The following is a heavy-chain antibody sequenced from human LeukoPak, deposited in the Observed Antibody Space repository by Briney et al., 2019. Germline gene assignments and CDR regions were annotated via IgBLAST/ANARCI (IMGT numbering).Heavy chain of an antibody. J-gene: IGHJ4*02. D-gene: IGHD3-10*01. CDR2: IKQDGSEK. Sequence: GGSLRLSCAASGFTFSSYWMSWVRQAPGKGLEWVANIKQDGSEKYYVDSVKGRFTISRDNAKNSLYLQMNSLRAEDTALYYCAKDSYGSGSYPDYWGQGTLVTVSS. CDR1: GFTFSSYW. CDR3: AKDSYGSGSYPDY. V-gene: IGHV3-7*03.